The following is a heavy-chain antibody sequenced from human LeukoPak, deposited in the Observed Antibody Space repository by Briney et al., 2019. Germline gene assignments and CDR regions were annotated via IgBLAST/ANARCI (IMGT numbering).Heavy chain of an antibody. Sequence: ASVKVSCKASGYTFTGYYMHWVRQAPGQGLEWMGWMNPNSGNTGYAQRFQGRVTFTRDTSITTYYMEFSSLRSEDTAVYYCARVRADYGDYGVDYWGQGTLLTVSS. V-gene: IGHV1-8*03. J-gene: IGHJ4*02. D-gene: IGHD4-17*01. CDR3: ARVRADYGDYGVDY. CDR1: GYTFTGYY. CDR2: MNPNSGNT.